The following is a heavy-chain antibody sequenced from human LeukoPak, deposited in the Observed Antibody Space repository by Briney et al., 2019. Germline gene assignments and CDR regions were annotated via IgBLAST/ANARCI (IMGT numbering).Heavy chain of an antibody. CDR1: GFTFSDYY. D-gene: IGHD5-18*01. CDR2: ISSSGSTR. Sequence: GGSLRLSCAASGFTFSDYYMSWIRQAPGKGLEWVSYISSSGSTRYYADSVKGRFTISRDNAKNSLYLQMNSLRAEGTAVYYCARDKELWSRGYFDYWGQGTLVTVSS. J-gene: IGHJ4*02. CDR3: ARDKELWSRGYFDY. V-gene: IGHV3-11*01.